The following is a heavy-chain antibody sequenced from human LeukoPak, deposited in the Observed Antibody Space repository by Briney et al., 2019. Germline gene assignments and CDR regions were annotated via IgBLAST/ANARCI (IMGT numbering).Heavy chain of an antibody. CDR2: ISAYNGNT. D-gene: IGHD3-3*01. J-gene: IGHJ6*02. CDR3: ARAHYDVWSGYYYYYYGMDV. V-gene: IGHV1-18*01. CDR1: GYTFTSYG. Sequence: ASVKVSCKASGYTFTSYGISWVRQAPGQGLEWMGWISAYNGNTNCAQKLRGRVTMTTDTSTSTAYMELRSLRSDDTAVYYCARAHYDVWSGYYYYYYGMDVWGQGTTVTVSS.